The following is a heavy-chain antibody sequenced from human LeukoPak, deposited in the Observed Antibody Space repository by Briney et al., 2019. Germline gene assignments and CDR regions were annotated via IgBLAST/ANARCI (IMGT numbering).Heavy chain of an antibody. CDR3: ARDEYRSRWLHP. CDR2: IKGDGSEK. CDR1: EFTFSSYW. Sequence: GQSLRLSCAASEFTFSSYWMSWVRLDPGKGLEWVANIKGDGSEKWYADSVKGRFTISRDNAQNSVHLQMNSLRAEDTAVYHCARDEYRSRWLHPWGQGTLITVTS. D-gene: IGHD5-24*01. V-gene: IGHV3-7*01. J-gene: IGHJ5*02.